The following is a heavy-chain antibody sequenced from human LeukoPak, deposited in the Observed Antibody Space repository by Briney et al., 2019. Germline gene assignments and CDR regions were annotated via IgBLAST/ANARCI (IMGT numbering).Heavy chain of an antibody. D-gene: IGHD3-10*01. V-gene: IGHV4-39*01. CDR2: IYHSGSS. CDR3: ARHSSYYGNFDY. CDR1: GGSISSSSYY. Sequence: SETLSLACTVSGGSISSSSYYWGWIRQPPGKGLEWIGSIYHSGSSYYNPSLKSRVTISLDTSKNQSSLKLSSVTAADTAVYYCARHSSYYGNFDYWGQGTLVTVSS. J-gene: IGHJ4*02.